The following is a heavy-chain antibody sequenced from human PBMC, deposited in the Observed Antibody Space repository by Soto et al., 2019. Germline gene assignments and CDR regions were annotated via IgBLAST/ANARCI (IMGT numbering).Heavy chain of an antibody. Sequence: QVQLEESGGGVVQPGRSLRLSCEASGFTFNTYSMHWVRQPPGKGLEWLAAIWYDGTQKYYADSVKGRFIISRDNSKKTLYLEMNSLRAEDTAVYYCARAGGTTVTGLWHFD. V-gene: IGHV3-33*01. D-gene: IGHD4-17*01. CDR2: IWYDGTQK. CDR1: GFTFNTYS. J-gene: IGHJ4*01. CDR3: ARAGGTTVTGLWHFD.